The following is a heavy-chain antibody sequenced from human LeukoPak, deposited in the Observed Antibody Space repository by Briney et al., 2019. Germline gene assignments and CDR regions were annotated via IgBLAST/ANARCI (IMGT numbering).Heavy chain of an antibody. V-gene: IGHV3-21*01. CDR2: ISSTSTYI. CDR1: GFTFSSYS. J-gene: IGHJ4*02. D-gene: IGHD2-2*01. CDR3: ARDLEGGYQLLKY. Sequence: PGGSLRLSCAASGFTFSSYSMNWVRQPPGKGLEWVSSISSTSTYISYADSVKGRFTISRDNSKNTLYLQMNSLRAEDTAVYYCARDLEGGYQLLKYWGQGTLVTVSS.